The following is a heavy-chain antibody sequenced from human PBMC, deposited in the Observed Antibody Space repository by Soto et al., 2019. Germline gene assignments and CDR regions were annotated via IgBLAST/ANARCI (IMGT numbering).Heavy chain of an antibody. D-gene: IGHD3-3*01. J-gene: IGHJ5*01. CDR3: ARFKSGYQWFDY. CDR1: GYTFTGYY. Sequence: APVKLSCKASGYTFTGYYMHWVRQAPGQGLEWMGWINPNSGGTNYAQKFQGRVTMTRDTSISTAYMELSRLRSDDTAVYYCARFKSGYQWFDYWGQGTMVTGSS. V-gene: IGHV1-2*02. CDR2: INPNSGGT.